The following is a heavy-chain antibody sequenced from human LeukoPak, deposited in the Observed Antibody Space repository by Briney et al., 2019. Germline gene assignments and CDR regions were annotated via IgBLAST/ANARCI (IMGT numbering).Heavy chain of an antibody. V-gene: IGHV3-73*01. CDR2: VRGKANNYAT. Sequence: GGSLRLSCAASGFSFSGSAMHWVRQASGKGLEWVGRVRGKANNYATAYAASVKGRFTISRDDSKQTAYLQMNSLKTEDTAVYYCTRHGASSGWYLEYWGQGILVTVSS. CDR3: TRHGASSGWYLEY. J-gene: IGHJ4*02. CDR1: GFSFSGSA. D-gene: IGHD6-19*01.